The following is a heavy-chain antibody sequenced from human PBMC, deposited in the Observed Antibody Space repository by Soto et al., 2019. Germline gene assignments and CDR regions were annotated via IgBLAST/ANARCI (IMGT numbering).Heavy chain of an antibody. V-gene: IGHV3-11*01. Sequence: GGSLRLSCAASGFTFSDYYMSWIRQAPGKGLEWVSYISSSGSTIYYADSVKGRFTISRDNAKNSLYLQMNSLRAEDTAVYYCARDVGDYIWRSYRQNWFDPWGQGTLVTVSS. J-gene: IGHJ5*02. CDR3: ARDVGDYIWRSYRQNWFDP. D-gene: IGHD3-16*02. CDR2: ISSSGSTI. CDR1: GFTFSDYY.